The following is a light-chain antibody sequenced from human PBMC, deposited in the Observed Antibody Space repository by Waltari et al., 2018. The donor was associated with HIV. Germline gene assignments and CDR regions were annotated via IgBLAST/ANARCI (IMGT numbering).Light chain of an antibody. CDR1: QDIISY. CDR2: DAS. CDR3: QQYDSLPYS. Sequence: DIRMTQSPSSLSASVGDRVTITCQASQDIISYLCWFQQKAGKAPKLLIYDASNLETGVPSRFGGSGYGTDFTLTVSSLQPEDIATYYCQQYDSLPYSFGQGTKLQI. V-gene: IGKV1-33*01. J-gene: IGKJ2*03.